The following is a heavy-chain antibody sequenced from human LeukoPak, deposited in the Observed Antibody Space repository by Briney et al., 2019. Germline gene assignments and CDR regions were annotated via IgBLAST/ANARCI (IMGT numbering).Heavy chain of an antibody. CDR2: ISGRGGST. J-gene: IGHJ4*02. CDR1: GFTFSSYA. CDR3: AKLRDGYNFFYFDY. Sequence: GGSLRLSCAASGFTFSSYAMSWVRQAPGKGLEWVSAISGRGGSTYYADSVKGRFTISRDNSKNTLYLQMNSLRAEDTAVYYCAKLRDGYNFFYFDYWGQGTLVTVSS. D-gene: IGHD5-24*01. V-gene: IGHV3-23*01.